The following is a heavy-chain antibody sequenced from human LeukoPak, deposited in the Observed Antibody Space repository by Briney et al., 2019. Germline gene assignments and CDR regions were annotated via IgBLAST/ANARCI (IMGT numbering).Heavy chain of an antibody. CDR1: GGSFSGYY. Sequence: SETLSLTCAVYGGSFSGYYWSWIRQPPGKGLEWIGEINHSGSTNYNLSLKSRVTISVDTSKNQFSLKLSSVTAADTAVYYCARGGFVDTAMVSHYFDYWGQGTLVTVSS. J-gene: IGHJ4*02. CDR2: INHSGST. V-gene: IGHV4-34*01. CDR3: ARGGFVDTAMVSHYFDY. D-gene: IGHD5-18*01.